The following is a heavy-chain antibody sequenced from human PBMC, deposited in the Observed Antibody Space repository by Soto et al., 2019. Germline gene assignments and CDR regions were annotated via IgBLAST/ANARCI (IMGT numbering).Heavy chain of an antibody. Sequence: QVQLVQSGAEVKKPGASVKVSCKASGYTFTDYYMHWVRQAPGQGLEWMGWINPSISDPNYAQKFRGRVTMTRDMSISTAYMELSRLRSDDTAVYYCARDREAPGGDPHDAFDIWGQGTMVTVSS. J-gene: IGHJ3*02. CDR2: INPSISDP. CDR1: GYTFTDYY. V-gene: IGHV1-2*02. CDR3: ARDREAPGGDPHDAFDI. D-gene: IGHD2-21*02.